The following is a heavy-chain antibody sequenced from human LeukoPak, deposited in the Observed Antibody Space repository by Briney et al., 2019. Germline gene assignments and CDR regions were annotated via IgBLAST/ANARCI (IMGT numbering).Heavy chain of an antibody. V-gene: IGHV4-34*01. CDR2: INHSGRT. J-gene: IGHJ4*02. CDR1: GGSFSGYY. Sequence: PSETLSLTCAVYGGSFSGYYWSWIRQPPGKGLEWIGEINHSGRTTYNPSLKSRVPISVATSKNQYSLKLSSVTAAATAVYYCARGCESGGDIPPYYFDYWGQGTLVTVSS. CDR3: ARGCESGGDIPPYYFDY. D-gene: IGHD2-21*02.